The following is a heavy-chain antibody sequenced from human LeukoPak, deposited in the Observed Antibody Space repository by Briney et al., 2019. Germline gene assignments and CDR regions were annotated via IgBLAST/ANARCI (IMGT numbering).Heavy chain of an antibody. CDR3: AITGIAAAGISGPDAFDI. J-gene: IGHJ3*02. CDR1: GYTLTELS. D-gene: IGHD6-13*01. V-gene: IGHV1-24*01. Sequence: ASVKVSCKVSGYTLTELSMHWVRQAPGKGLEWMGGFDPEDGETIYAQKFQGRVAMTEDTSTDTAYMELSSLRSEDTAVYYCAITGIAAAGISGPDAFDIWGQGTMVTVSS. CDR2: FDPEDGET.